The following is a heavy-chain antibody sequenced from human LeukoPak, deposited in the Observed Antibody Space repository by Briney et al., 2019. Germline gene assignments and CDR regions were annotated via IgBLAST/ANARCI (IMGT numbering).Heavy chain of an antibody. CDR1: GFTVSRNY. CDR3: ARDPVVDGFDY. CDR2: IYSGGST. D-gene: IGHD5-24*01. V-gene: IGHV3-53*01. Sequence: GGSLRLSCAASGFTVSRNYMRWVRQAPGKGLEWVSVIYSGGSTYYADSVKGRFTISRDNSKNTLYLQMNSLRAEDTAVYYCARDPVVDGFDYWGQGTLVTVSS. J-gene: IGHJ4*02.